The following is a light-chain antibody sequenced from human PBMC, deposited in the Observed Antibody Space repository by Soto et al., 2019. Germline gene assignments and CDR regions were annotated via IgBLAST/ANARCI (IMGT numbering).Light chain of an antibody. CDR2: DAS. Sequence: DIQMTQSPSTLSASVGDRVTLTCRASQSIRTWLAWYQQKPGRAPNLLIYDASTLESGVPSRFSGSGSGTEFTLTISSLQPDDFATYYCQQYHTYWTFGQGTKVDIK. CDR1: QSIRTW. J-gene: IGKJ1*01. CDR3: QQYHTYWT. V-gene: IGKV1-5*01.